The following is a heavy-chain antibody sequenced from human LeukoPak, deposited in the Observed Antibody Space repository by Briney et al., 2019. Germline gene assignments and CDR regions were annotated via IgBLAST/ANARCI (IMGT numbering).Heavy chain of an antibody. D-gene: IGHD1-1*01. CDR3: ARCPQPTYYFDY. CDR1: GXSISSSSYY. J-gene: IGHJ4*02. CDR2: YSGST. Sequence: PSETLSLTCTVSGXSISSSSYYWAWIRQPPGKGLEYIGSYSGSTYYNPSLKSRVTISVDTSKNQFSLKLSSVAAADTAVYYCARCPQPTYYFDYWGQGTLVTVSS. V-gene: IGHV4-39*01.